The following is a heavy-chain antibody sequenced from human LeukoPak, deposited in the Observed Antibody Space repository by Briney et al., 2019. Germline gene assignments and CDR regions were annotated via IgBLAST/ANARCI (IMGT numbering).Heavy chain of an antibody. J-gene: IGHJ5*02. CDR1: GYSISSGYY. Sequence: SETLSLTCTVSGYSISSGYYWGWIRQPPGKGLEWIGSIYHSGSTYYNPSLKSRVTISVDTSKNQFSLKLSSVTAADTAVYYCARDIGAGFTIFGVVTYGWFDPWGQGTLVTVSS. CDR3: ARDIGAGFTIFGVVTYGWFDP. D-gene: IGHD3-3*01. V-gene: IGHV4-38-2*02. CDR2: IYHSGST.